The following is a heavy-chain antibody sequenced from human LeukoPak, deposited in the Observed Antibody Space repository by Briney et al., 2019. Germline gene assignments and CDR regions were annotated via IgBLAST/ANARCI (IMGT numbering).Heavy chain of an antibody. Sequence: SETLSLTCAVYGGSFSGYYWSWIRQPPGKGLEWIGEINHSGSTNYNPSLKSRVTISVDTSKNQFSLKLSSVTAADTAVYYCARRPSPPDAFDIWGQGTVVIVSS. CDR3: ARRPSPPDAFDI. CDR1: GGSFSGYY. J-gene: IGHJ3*02. V-gene: IGHV4-34*01. CDR2: INHSGST.